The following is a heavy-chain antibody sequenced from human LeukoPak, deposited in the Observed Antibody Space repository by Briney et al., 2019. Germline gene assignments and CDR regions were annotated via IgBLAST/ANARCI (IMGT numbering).Heavy chain of an antibody. J-gene: IGHJ3*02. CDR2: ISISGTTI. Sequence: PGGSLRLSCAASGFTFSDYEMNWVRQAPGKGLEWLSHISISGTTIHYADSVKGRFTISRDNAKNSLYLQMNNLRAEDTAMFYCATSMAQDVDAFHIWGQGTMVTVSS. CDR1: GFTFSDYE. CDR3: ATSMAQDVDAFHI. D-gene: IGHD2-21*01. V-gene: IGHV3-48*03.